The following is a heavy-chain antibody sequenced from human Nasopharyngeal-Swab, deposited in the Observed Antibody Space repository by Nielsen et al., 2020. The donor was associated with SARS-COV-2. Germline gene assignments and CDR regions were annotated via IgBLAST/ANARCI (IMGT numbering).Heavy chain of an antibody. V-gene: IGHV1-8*01. CDR3: ARGHQYQLLFHYYYYMDV. Sequence: ASVTVSCKASGYTFTSYDINWVRQATGQGLEWMGWMNPNSGNTGYAQKFQGRVTMTRNTSISTAYMVLSSLRSEDTAVYYCARGHQYQLLFHYYYYMDVWGKGTTVTVSS. D-gene: IGHD2-2*01. J-gene: IGHJ6*03. CDR2: MNPNSGNT. CDR1: GYTFTSYD.